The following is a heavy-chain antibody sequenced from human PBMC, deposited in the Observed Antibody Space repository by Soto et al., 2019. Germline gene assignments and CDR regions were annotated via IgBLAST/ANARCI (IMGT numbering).Heavy chain of an antibody. CDR2: ISGSGGST. D-gene: IGHD6-19*01. CDR1: GLTLRSYA. Sequence: GGSLRISXAASGLTLRSYAMSGALQDTGKGLEWVSAISGSGGSTYYADSVKGRFTISRDNSKNTLYLQMNSLRAEDTAVYYCAKDGSSGWVHYFDYWGQGTLVTVSS. V-gene: IGHV3-23*01. J-gene: IGHJ4*02. CDR3: AKDGSSGWVHYFDY.